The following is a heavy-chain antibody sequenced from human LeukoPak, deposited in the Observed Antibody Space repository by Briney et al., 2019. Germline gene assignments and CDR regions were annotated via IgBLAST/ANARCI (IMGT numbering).Heavy chain of an antibody. J-gene: IGHJ5*01. CDR1: GYIFTNYY. Sequence: ASVKVSCKASGYIFTNYYMYWVRQAPGQGLEWMGCVNPNSGDTNYAQKFQGSVTMTRDTSISTVYMELSRLRSDDTAVYYCARASGSYWWFDSWGQGTLVTVSS. CDR3: ARASGSYWWFDS. CDR2: VNPNSGDT. V-gene: IGHV1-2*02. D-gene: IGHD1-26*01.